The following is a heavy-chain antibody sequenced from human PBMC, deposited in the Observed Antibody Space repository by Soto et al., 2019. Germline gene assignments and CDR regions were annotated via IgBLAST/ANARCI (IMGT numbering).Heavy chain of an antibody. CDR1: GGSISSYY. V-gene: IGHV4-59*01. D-gene: IGHD1-26*01. CDR2: ISYSGST. Sequence: PSETLSLTCTVSGGSISSYYWSWIRQPPGKGLKWIGFISYSGSTSYNPSLKSRLTISVDTSKDQFSLRLSSVSAADTAVYYCARYSGTYYVYWGQGTLVTVSS. J-gene: IGHJ4*02. CDR3: ARYSGTYYVY.